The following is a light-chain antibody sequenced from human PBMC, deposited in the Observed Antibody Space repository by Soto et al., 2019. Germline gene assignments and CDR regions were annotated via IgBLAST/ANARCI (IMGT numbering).Light chain of an antibody. CDR2: GNN. CDR3: QSYDSGLSVWV. V-gene: IGLV1-40*01. Sequence: QSVLTQPPSVSGAPGQRVTISCTGSSSSIGAGFDVHWYQQLPGTAPKLLLYGNNNRPSGVPDRFSGSKSGTSASLAITGLQAEDEADYYCQSYDSGLSVWVFGGGTKVTVL. CDR1: SSSIGAGFD. J-gene: IGLJ3*02.